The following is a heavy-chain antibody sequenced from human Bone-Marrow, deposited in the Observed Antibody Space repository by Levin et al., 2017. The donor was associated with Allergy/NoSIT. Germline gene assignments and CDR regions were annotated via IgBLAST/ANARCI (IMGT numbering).Heavy chain of an antibody. CDR1: GGSFSGYY. CDR2: INRDGNT. V-gene: IGHV4-34*01. Sequence: PSETLSLTCDVYGGSFSGYYWSWIRQSPERGLEWIGEINRDGNTNYSPSLRSRVAISVDTSKNQFSLNLRSVTAADTAVYYCARQMGSYDFWSNHRGWFDPWGQGTPVIVSS. CDR3: ARQMGSYDFWSNHRGWFDP. J-gene: IGHJ5*02. D-gene: IGHD3-3*01.